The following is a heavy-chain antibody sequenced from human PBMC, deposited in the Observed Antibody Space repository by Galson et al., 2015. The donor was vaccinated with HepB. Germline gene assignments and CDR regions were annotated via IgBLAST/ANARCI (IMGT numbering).Heavy chain of an antibody. D-gene: IGHD3-22*01. CDR2: IIPVFGTT. CDR1: GGTFSNYS. Sequence: SVKVSCKASGGTFSNYSLSWVRQAPGQGLEWMGGIIPVFGTTYYAQKFQGRVTVTADESTSTAYMELSSLRSEDTAIYYCARDRHFYDSGGNCPDAFDIWGQGTLVTVSS. CDR3: ARDRHFYDSGGNCPDAFDI. V-gene: IGHV1-69*13. J-gene: IGHJ3*02.